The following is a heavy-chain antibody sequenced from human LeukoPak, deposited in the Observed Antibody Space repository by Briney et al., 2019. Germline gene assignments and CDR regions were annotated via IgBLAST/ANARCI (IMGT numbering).Heavy chain of an antibody. Sequence: GRSLRLSCAASGFTFDDYAMHWVRQAPGKGLEWVSGISWNSGSIGYADSVKGRFTISRDNAKNSLYLQMNSLRAEDTALYYCAKGRSPASAAFDYWGQGTLVTVSS. CDR3: AKGRSPASAAFDY. CDR1: GFTFDDYA. V-gene: IGHV3-9*01. CDR2: ISWNSGSI. J-gene: IGHJ4*02.